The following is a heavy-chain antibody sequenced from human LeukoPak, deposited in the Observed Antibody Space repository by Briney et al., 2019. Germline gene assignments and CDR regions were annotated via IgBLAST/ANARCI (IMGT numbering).Heavy chain of an antibody. CDR2: INPSGGST. CDR3: ASSIAAAGTGFDY. V-gene: IGHV1-46*03. CDR1: GYTFTSYY. Sequence: ASVKVSCKASGYTFTSYYMHWVRQAPGQGLEWMGIINPSGGSTSYAQKFQGRVTMTRDTSTSTVCMELSSLRSEDTAVYYCASSIAAAGTGFDYWGQGTLVTVSS. J-gene: IGHJ4*02. D-gene: IGHD6-13*01.